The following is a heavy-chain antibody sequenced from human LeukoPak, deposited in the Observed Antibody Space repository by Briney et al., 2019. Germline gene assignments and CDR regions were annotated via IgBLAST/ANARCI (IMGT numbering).Heavy chain of an antibody. V-gene: IGHV4-39*07. D-gene: IGHD5-12*01. Sequence: SETLSLTCTVSGASISSSNYYWGWIRQPPGKGLEWIGSIYYRGSTYYNPSLKSRVTISVDTSRNQFSLKLTSVTAADTALYYCATGSGYDFSWGQGTLVTVSS. CDR3: ATGSGYDFS. CDR2: IYYRGST. J-gene: IGHJ4*02. CDR1: GASISSSNYY.